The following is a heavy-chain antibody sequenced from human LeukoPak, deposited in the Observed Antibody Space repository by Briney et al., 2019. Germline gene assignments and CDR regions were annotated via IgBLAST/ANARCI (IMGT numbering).Heavy chain of an antibody. CDR3: AREVTDDSSGYYDWYFDL. D-gene: IGHD3-22*01. Sequence: SETLSLTCTVSGGSISSYYWSWIRQPPGKGLEWIGYIYYSGSTNYNPSLKSRVTISVDTSRNQLSLKLSSVTAADTAVYYCAREVTDDSSGYYDWYFDLWGRGTLVTVSS. CDR2: IYYSGST. V-gene: IGHV4-59*01. J-gene: IGHJ2*01. CDR1: GGSISSYY.